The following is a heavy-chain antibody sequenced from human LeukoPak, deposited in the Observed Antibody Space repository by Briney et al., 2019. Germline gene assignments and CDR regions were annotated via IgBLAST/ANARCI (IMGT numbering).Heavy chain of an antibody. D-gene: IGHD1-1*01. CDR1: GHTFTSNY. V-gene: IGHV1-46*01. CDR3: ARGIRRTTSTFDY. J-gene: IGHJ4*02. Sequence: ASVKVSCKASGHTFTSNYMHWVRQAPGQGLEWMGIINPSGGSTSYAQKFQGRVTMTRDTSTSTVYMELSRLTSEDTAVYYCARGIRRTTSTFDYWGQGTLVTVSS. CDR2: INPSGGST.